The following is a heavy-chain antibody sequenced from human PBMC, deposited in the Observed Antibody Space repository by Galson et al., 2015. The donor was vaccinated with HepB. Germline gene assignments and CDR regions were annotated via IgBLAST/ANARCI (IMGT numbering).Heavy chain of an antibody. J-gene: IGHJ4*02. CDR1: EYTFTSYD. D-gene: IGHD2-15*01. Sequence: SVKVSCKASEYTFTSYDINWVRQATGQGLEWMGWMNPNSGNAGYAQKFQGRVTMTRNTSINTAYMELSSLRSDDTAVYYCARSYCDNGSCYDYFDFWGQGTLVTVSS. V-gene: IGHV1-8*01. CDR3: ARSYCDNGSCYDYFDF. CDR2: MNPNSGNA.